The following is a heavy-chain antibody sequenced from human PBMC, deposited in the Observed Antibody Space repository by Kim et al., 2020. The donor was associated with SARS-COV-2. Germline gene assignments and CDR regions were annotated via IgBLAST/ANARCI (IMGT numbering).Heavy chain of an antibody. CDR3: TTDTRPLHSSGWETLD. V-gene: IGHV3-15*01. D-gene: IGHD6-19*01. Sequence: PVKGRFTISRDDSKNTLYLQMNSLKTEDTAVYYCTTDTRPLHSSGWETLDWGQGTLVTVSS. J-gene: IGHJ4*02.